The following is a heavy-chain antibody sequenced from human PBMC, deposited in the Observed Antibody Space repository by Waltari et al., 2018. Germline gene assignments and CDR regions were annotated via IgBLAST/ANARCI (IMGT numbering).Heavy chain of an antibody. CDR2: SNPNSGGT. V-gene: IGHV1-2*02. J-gene: IGHJ4*02. Sequence: QVQLVQSGAEVKKPGASVKVSCKASGYTFTGYYMHWVRQAPGQGLEWRGGSNPNSGGTNYAQKCQGRVTRTRDTSISTAYMERGRLGSDDTAVYYCARGGTGMATIRSFLDYWGQGTLVTVSS. CDR3: ARGGTGMATIRSFLDY. CDR1: GYTFTGYY. D-gene: IGHD5-12*01.